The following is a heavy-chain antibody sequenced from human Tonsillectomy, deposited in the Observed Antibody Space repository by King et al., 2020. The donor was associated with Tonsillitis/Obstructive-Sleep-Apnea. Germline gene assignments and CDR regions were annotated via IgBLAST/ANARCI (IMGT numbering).Heavy chain of an antibody. CDR1: GFTFSSYA. V-gene: IGHV3-30*04. CDR2: ISYDGSNK. CDR3: ARGPQWAGYYYYFHYMDV. Sequence: VQLVESGGGVVQPGRSLRLSCAASGFTFSSYAMHWVRQAPGKGLEWVAVISYDGSNKYYADSVKGRFTISRDNSKNTLYLQMNSLRAEDTAVYYCARGPQWAGYYYYFHYMDVWGKGTTVTVSS. D-gene: IGHD5-12*01. J-gene: IGHJ6*03.